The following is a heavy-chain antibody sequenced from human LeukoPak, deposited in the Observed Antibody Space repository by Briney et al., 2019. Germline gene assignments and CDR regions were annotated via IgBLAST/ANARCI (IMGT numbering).Heavy chain of an antibody. J-gene: IGHJ3*02. CDR1: GGSISSYY. CDR2: IYYSGST. V-gene: IGHV4-59*01. D-gene: IGHD4/OR15-4a*01. CDR3: ARVGARAFDI. Sequence: SETLSLTCTVSGGSISSYYWSWIRQPPGKGLEWIGYIYYSGSTNYNPSLKGRVTISVDTSKNQFSLKLSSVTAADTAVYYCARVGARAFDIWGQGTMVTVSS.